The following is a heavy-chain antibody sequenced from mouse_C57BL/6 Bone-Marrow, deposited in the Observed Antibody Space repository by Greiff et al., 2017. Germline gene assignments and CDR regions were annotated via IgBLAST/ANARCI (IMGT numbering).Heavy chain of an antibody. CDR3: SSFGSNYFDF. J-gene: IGHJ2*01. CDR1: GFNIKDDY. CDR2: IDPEIGDT. V-gene: IGHV14-4*01. D-gene: IGHD1-1*01. Sequence: VHVKQSGAELVRPGASVKLSCTASGFNIKDDYIHWVKQRPEQGLEWIGWIDPEIGDTEYASKFQGKATITSDTSSNTAYLQLSSLTSEDTAVYYCSSFGSNYFDFWGQGTPLTVAS.